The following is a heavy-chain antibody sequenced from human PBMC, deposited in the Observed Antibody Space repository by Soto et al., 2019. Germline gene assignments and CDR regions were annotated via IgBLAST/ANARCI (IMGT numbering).Heavy chain of an antibody. CDR1: GFTFSSFN. Sequence: GGSLRLSCAASGFTFSSFNMNWVRQAPGKGLEWVSSISYSGSYIYYADSVKGRFTISRDDATNSLYLQMNSLRAEDTAVYYCARDLMGDGDYLDCWGQGTLVTVSS. D-gene: IGHD1-26*01. J-gene: IGHJ4*02. CDR3: ARDLMGDGDYLDC. V-gene: IGHV3-21*01. CDR2: ISYSGSYI.